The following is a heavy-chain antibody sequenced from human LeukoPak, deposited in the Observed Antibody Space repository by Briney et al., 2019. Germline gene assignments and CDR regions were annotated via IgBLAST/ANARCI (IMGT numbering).Heavy chain of an antibody. V-gene: IGHV3-30*18. D-gene: IGHD3-22*01. CDR3: AKDRGGSYYESSVDI. J-gene: IGHJ3*02. CDR1: GFSFSNYG. Sequence: GGSLRLSCAASGFSFSNYGIHWVRQAPGKGLEWVAVISYDGNNKYYADSVKGRFTIARDNSKNTLYLQMNSLRAEDTAVYYCAKDRGGSYYESSVDIWGEGTMVTVSS. CDR2: ISYDGNNK.